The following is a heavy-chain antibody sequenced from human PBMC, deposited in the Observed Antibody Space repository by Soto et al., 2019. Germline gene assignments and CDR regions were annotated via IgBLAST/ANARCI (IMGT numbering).Heavy chain of an antibody. CDR2: ITSGGTT. J-gene: IGHJ4*02. Sequence: EVQLLESGGDLVQPGGSLRLSCAASGFTFSSYAMSWVRQAPGKGLEWVSGITSGGTTYYAEYLKGQFTISRDNSKNTLYLEMNSLRAEDTAVYYCAKRSGVGEPYFDNWGQGTLVTVSS. CDR1: GFTFSSYA. CDR3: AKRSGVGEPYFDN. D-gene: IGHD1-26*01. V-gene: IGHV3-23*01.